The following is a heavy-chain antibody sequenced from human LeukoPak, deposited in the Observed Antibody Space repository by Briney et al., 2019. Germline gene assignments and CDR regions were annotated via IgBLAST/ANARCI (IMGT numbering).Heavy chain of an antibody. D-gene: IGHD3-22*01. Sequence: ASVTVSCKASGYTFTSYDINWVRQATGQGLEWMGWMNPKSGNTGYAQKFQGRVTMTRNTSISTAYMELSSLRSEDTAVYYCARGYYCDSSGYYYESFDIWGQGTMVTVSS. J-gene: IGHJ3*02. CDR1: GYTFTSYD. CDR2: MNPKSGNT. V-gene: IGHV1-8*01. CDR3: ARGYYCDSSGYYYESFDI.